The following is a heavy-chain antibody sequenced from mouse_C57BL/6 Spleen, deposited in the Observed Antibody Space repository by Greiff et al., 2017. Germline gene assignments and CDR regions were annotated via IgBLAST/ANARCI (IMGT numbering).Heavy chain of an antibody. Sequence: VQLQQSDAELVKPGASVKISCKVSGYTFTDHTIHWMKQRPEQGLEWIGYIYPRDGSTKYNEKFKGKATLTADKSYSTAYMQLNSLTSEDSAVYFDARRGGTTVVRYAMDYWGPGTSVTVSS. J-gene: IGHJ4*01. CDR1: GYTFTDHT. CDR2: IYPRDGST. V-gene: IGHV1-78*01. D-gene: IGHD1-1*01. CDR3: ARRGGTTVVRYAMDY.